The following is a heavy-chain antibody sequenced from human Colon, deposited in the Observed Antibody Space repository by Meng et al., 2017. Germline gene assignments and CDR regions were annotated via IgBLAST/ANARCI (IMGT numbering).Heavy chain of an antibody. CDR2: IHYSGSR. J-gene: IGHJ4*02. CDR3: ARFYGSGTFEVHDY. V-gene: IGHV4-61*01. Sequence: VQLQGSGPGLVRPSETLSLPCNVSGGSVSSASYYWGWIRQPPGKGLEWIGLIHYSGSRNYNPSLKSRVTMSVDTSKNQVSLRLTSVTAADTAVYYCARFYGSGTFEVHDYWGQGTLVTVSS. CDR1: GGSVSSASYY. D-gene: IGHD3-10*01.